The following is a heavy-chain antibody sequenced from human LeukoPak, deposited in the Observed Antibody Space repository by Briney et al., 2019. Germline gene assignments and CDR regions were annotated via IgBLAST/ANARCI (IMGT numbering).Heavy chain of an antibody. V-gene: IGHV3-53*01. J-gene: IGHJ4*02. Sequence: QSGGSLRLSCAASGFTVSSNYMSWVRQAPGKGLEWVSVIYSGGSTYYADSVKGRFTISRDNSKNTLYLQMNSLRAEDTAEYYCAKDSNGWYQRGSNYFDYWGQGALVTVSS. CDR1: GFTVSSNY. D-gene: IGHD6-19*01. CDR3: AKDSNGWYQRGSNYFDY. CDR2: IYSGGST.